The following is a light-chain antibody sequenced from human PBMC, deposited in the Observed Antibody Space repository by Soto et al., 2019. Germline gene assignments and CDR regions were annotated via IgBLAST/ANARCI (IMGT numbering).Light chain of an antibody. CDR1: SSDLRDSDF. CDR3: SSYADFNNVL. Sequence: QSVLTQPPSASGSPGQSVTISCTGTSSDLRDSDFISWYQLYPGKAPKLMIYEVTKRPSGVPDRFSGSKSVNMAYLTVSGLQAEGEAEYYCSSYADFNNVLFGGGTKLTVL. CDR2: EVT. V-gene: IGLV2-8*01. J-gene: IGLJ3*02.